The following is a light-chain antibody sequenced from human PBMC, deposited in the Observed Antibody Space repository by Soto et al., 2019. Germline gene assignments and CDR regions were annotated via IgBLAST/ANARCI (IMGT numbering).Light chain of an antibody. CDR1: QSISSY. J-gene: IGKJ4*01. Sequence: EIVWTQSPGTLSLSPGERATVACRASQSISSYLALCQQKPGQAPRLLMFDGSNRATGIPARFSGSGSGKDLAVNVTSVEPKDFAVYCCQQRSNWPRDFGGGTKM. V-gene: IGKV3-11*01. CDR2: DGS. CDR3: QQRSNWPRD.